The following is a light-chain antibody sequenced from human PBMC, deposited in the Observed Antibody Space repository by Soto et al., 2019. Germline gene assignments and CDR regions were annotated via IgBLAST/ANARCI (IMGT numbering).Light chain of an antibody. V-gene: IGLV1-40*01. CDR1: SSNIGAGYD. CDR3: PSYDSSLSGSV. J-gene: IGLJ3*02. CDR2: GNS. Sequence: QLVLTQPPSVSGAPGQRVTISCTGSSSNIGAGYDVHWYQRLPGTAPKLLIYGNSNRPSGVPDRFSGSKSGTSASLAITGLRAEDEADYYCPSYDSSLSGSVFGGGTKVTVL.